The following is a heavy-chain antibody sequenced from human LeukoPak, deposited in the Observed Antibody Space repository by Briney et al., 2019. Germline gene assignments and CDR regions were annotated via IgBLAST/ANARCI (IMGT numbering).Heavy chain of an antibody. J-gene: IGHJ4*02. Sequence: SETLSLTCTVSGGSISSYYWSWIRQPAGKGLEWIGRIYTSGSTNYNPSLKSRVTMSVDTTKNQFSLKLSSVTAADTAVYYCARGSYYYDSSGYRGLDYWGQGTLVTVSS. CDR1: GGSISSYY. CDR3: ARGSYYYDSSGYRGLDY. V-gene: IGHV4-4*07. D-gene: IGHD3-22*01. CDR2: IYTSGST.